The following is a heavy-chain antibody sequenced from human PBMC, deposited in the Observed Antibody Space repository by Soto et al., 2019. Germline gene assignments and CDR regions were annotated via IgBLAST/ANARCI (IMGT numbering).Heavy chain of an antibody. CDR2: ISYDGSNK. CDR1: GFTFSSYA. V-gene: IGHV3-30-3*01. J-gene: IGHJ5*01. Sequence: PGGSLRLSCAASGFTFSSYAMHWVRQAPGKGLEWVAVISYDGSNKYYADSVKGRFTISRDNSKNTLYLQMNSLRAEDTAVYYCASSYDSSGYSDSWGPGTLVTVS. D-gene: IGHD3-22*01. CDR3: ASSYDSSGYSDS.